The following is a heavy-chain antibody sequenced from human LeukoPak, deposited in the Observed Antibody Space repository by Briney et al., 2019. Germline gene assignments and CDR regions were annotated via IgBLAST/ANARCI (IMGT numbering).Heavy chain of an antibody. CDR1: GYTLTELS. CDR3: AAMGPYTGTVETTVFDY. J-gene: IGHJ4*02. Sequence: ASVKVSCKVSGYTLTELSIHWVRQPPGKGLQWMGGFQPENGETISAQKFQGRITVTEDTSTDTAYMELSGLTSDDTAVFYCAAMGPYTGTVETTVFDYWGQGTLVTVPS. D-gene: IGHD4-11*01. V-gene: IGHV1-24*01. CDR2: FQPENGET.